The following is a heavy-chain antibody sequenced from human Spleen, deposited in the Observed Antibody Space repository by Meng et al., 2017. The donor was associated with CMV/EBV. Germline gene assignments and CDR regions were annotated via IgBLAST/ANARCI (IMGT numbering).Heavy chain of an antibody. V-gene: IGHV1-18*04. Sequence: ASVKVSCKASGNTFTNYYVHWVRQAPGQGLEWMGWISTYNGNTNYAQKFQGRVTMTTDTSTSTAYMELRSLRSDDAAVYYCARDWVELLYLDYWGQGTLVTVSS. CDR3: ARDWVELLYLDY. CDR1: GNTFTNYY. D-gene: IGHD5-24*01. J-gene: IGHJ4*02. CDR2: ISTYNGNT.